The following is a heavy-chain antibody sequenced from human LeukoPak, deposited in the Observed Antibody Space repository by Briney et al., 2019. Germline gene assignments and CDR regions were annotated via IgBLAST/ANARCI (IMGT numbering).Heavy chain of an antibody. CDR1: GVSITDYY. CDR2: IFHTGDT. Sequence: SETLSLTCTVSGVSITDYYWSWIRQPPGKGLEWIAYIFHTGDTRYNPSLKSRITISLDTSKNQFSLKLNSVTAADTAVYYCARRPLRGGFDYWGQGTLVTVSS. V-gene: IGHV4-59*08. CDR3: ARRPLRGGFDY. J-gene: IGHJ4*02.